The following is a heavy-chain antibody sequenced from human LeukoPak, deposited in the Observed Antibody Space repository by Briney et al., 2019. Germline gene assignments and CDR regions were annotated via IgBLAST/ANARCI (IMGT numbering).Heavy chain of an antibody. CDR3: ARDFYHSGTNWYDVFDV. CDR1: GYTFTTYG. J-gene: IGHJ3*01. V-gene: IGHV1-18*01. Sequence: ASVKVSCTASGYTFTTYGISWVRQAPGQGLEWMGGVSGKNGNTNYAQKLRGRVTITTDTSTNTAYIELRSLRSDDTAVYYCARDFYHSGTNWYDVFDVWGQGTMVTVSS. D-gene: IGHD1-1*01. CDR2: VSGKNGNT.